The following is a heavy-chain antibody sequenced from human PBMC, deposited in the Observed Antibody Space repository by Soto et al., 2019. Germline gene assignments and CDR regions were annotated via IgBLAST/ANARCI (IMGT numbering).Heavy chain of an antibody. J-gene: IGHJ4*02. Sequence: PSETLSLSKAVCGGFSSCYNCSLIRQPPGKGQEWIGEINHSGSTNYNQSLKSRVTISVDTSKNPSSLKLSTLSAADTAVYYCARVRRVRYFGWLSVLWIYGGQGSLVTASS. CDR3: ARVRRVRYFGWLSVLWIY. D-gene: IGHD3-9*01. CDR2: INHSGST. V-gene: IGHV4-34*01. CDR1: GGFSSCYN.